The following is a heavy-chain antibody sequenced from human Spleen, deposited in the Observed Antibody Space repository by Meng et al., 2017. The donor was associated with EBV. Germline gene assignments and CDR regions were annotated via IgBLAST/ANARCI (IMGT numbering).Heavy chain of an antibody. Sequence: EGRRLECGGDLVQRGGPLRLSCATSGFTFSIYAMSRVRQAPGKGLEWVSAITGSGETTYYADSVKGRFTISREKSKDTVYLQMNRLRAEDTAIYYCARDQRLGEQLSHWGRGALVTVSS. CDR1: GFTFSIYA. V-gene: IGHV3-23*01. CDR3: ARDQRLGEQLSH. CDR2: ITGSGETT. J-gene: IGHJ4*02. D-gene: IGHD3-16*01.